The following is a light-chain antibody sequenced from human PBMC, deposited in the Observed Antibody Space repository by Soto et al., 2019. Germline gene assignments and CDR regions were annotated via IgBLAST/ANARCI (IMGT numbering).Light chain of an antibody. V-gene: IGKV3-20*01. CDR2: GAS. CDR1: QSLSNNF. CDR3: QQYATSPLT. Sequence: IELTQSPATLSVSLGDRAALSCGASQSLSNNFLAWYQQKPGQAPRLLISGASSRATGIPDRFSGSGSGTDFTLTITRVEPEDFAVYYCQQYATSPLTFGGGTKVDIK. J-gene: IGKJ4*01.